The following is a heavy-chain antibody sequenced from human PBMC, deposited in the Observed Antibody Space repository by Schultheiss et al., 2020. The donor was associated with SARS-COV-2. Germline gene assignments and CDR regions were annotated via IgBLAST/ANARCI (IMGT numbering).Heavy chain of an antibody. CDR3: AKTVAALNWFDP. J-gene: IGHJ5*02. CDR2: ISGSGGST. Sequence: GGSLRLSCSASGFTFSSYAMHWVRQAPGKGLEYVSAISGSGGSTYYADSVKGRFTISRDNSKNTLYLQMNSLRAEDTAVYHCAKTVAALNWFDPWGQGTLVTVSS. D-gene: IGHD6-19*01. V-gene: IGHV3-64*04. CDR1: GFTFSSYA.